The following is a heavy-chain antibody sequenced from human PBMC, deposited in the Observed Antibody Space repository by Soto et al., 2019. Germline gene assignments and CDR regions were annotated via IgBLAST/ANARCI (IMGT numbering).Heavy chain of an antibody. D-gene: IGHD6-13*01. CDR2: INAGNGNT. Sequence: ASVKVSCKASGYTFTSYAMHWVRQAPGQRLEWMGWINAGNGNTKYSQKFQGRVTITRDTSASTAYMELSSLRSEDTAVYYCARARSSWYWFDPWGQGTLVTVSS. CDR1: GYTFTSYA. J-gene: IGHJ5*02. CDR3: ARARSSWYWFDP. V-gene: IGHV1-3*01.